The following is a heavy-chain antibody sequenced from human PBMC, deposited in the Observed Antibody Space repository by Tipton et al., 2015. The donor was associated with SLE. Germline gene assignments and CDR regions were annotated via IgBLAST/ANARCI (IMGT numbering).Heavy chain of an antibody. V-gene: IGHV5-51*01. CDR3: ARQLDLTGDIDY. CDR1: DYNFHSYW. Sequence: QLVQSGAEVKRPGESLKISCKHPDYNFHSYWIGWVRQTAGKGLEWIGIIYAGDSDTRYSPSFQGQVTISVDKSISTAYLQWSSLKASDSAIYYCARQLDLTGDIDYWGQGTLVTVSS. J-gene: IGHJ4*02. CDR2: IYAGDSDT. D-gene: IGHD7-27*01.